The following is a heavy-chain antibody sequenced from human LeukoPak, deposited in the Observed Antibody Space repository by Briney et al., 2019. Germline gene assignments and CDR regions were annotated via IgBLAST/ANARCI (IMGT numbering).Heavy chain of an antibody. CDR2: MNPNSGNT. V-gene: IGHV1-8*01. CDR3: ARSLYYYGSGSYRV. D-gene: IGHD3-10*01. Sequence: ASVKVSCKASGYTFTSYDINWVRQATGQGLEWMGWMNPNSGNTGYAQKFQGRVSMTRNTSISTAYMELSSLRSEDTAVYYCARSLYYYGSGSYRVWGQGTLVTVSS. J-gene: IGHJ4*02. CDR1: GYTFTSYD.